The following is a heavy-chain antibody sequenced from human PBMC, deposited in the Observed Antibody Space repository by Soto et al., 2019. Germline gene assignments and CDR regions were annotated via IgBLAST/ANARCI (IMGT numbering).Heavy chain of an antibody. J-gene: IGHJ6*03. CDR2: IYPGDSDT. D-gene: IGHD3-3*01. CDR3: ARGIWLWKAGSYYFMDV. Sequence: RQLLEKGLEWMGIIYPGDSDTRYSPSFQGKVNISADKSISTAYLQWSSLKASDTAMYYCARGIWLWKAGSYYFMDVCGKGTTVTGSS. V-gene: IGHV5-51*01.